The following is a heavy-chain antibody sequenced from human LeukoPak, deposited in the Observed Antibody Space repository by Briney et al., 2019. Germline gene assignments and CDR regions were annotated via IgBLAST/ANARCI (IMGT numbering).Heavy chain of an antibody. CDR3: AKNIPGRPFDY. Sequence: GGSLRLSCAASGFTFSSYAMSWVRQAPGKGLEWLSTFGTGVDDTHYADSVKGRFIISRDNSKDMLYLQINSLRVEDTAIYYCAKNIPGRPFDYWGQGALVTVSS. J-gene: IGHJ4*02. V-gene: IGHV3-23*01. CDR2: FGTGVDDT. CDR1: GFTFSSYA. D-gene: IGHD1-14*01.